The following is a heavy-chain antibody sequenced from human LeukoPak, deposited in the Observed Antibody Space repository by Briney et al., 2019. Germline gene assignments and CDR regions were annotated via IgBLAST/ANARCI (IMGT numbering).Heavy chain of an antibody. D-gene: IGHD3-3*01. CDR3: TGLRFLEWLPNWFDP. J-gene: IGHJ5*02. V-gene: IGHV4-39*01. Sequence: PSETLSLTXTVSGGSISSSSYYWGWISQPPGKGLQWIGSIYYSGSTYYNPSLKSRVTISVDTSKNQFSLKLSSVTAADTAVYYCTGLRFLEWLPNWFDPWGQGTLVTVSS. CDR2: IYYSGST. CDR1: GGSISSSSYY.